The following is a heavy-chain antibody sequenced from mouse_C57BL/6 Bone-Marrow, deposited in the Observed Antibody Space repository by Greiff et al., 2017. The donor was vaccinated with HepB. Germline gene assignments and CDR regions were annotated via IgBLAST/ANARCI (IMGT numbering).Heavy chain of an antibody. J-gene: IGHJ4*01. Sequence: VQLQQPGAELVKPGASVKMSCKASGYTFTSYWITWVKQRPGQGLEWIGDIYPGSGSTNYNEKFKSKATLTVDTSSSTAYMQLSSLTSEDSAVYYCARRGYDYDEGYAMDYWGQGTSVTVSS. CDR3: ARRGYDYDEGYAMDY. V-gene: IGHV1-55*01. D-gene: IGHD2-4*01. CDR2: IYPGSGST. CDR1: GYTFTSYW.